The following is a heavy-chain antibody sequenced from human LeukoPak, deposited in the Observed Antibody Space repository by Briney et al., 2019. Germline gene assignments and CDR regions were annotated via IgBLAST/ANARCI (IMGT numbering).Heavy chain of an antibody. Sequence: GGSLRLSCAASGFTFSSYGMHWVRQAPGKGLEWVAVISYDGSNKYYADSVKGRFTISRDNSKNTLYLQMNSLRAEDTAVYYCAKDQGLLWFGESSDGMDVWGQGTTVTVSS. CDR1: GFTFSSYG. V-gene: IGHV3-30*18. CDR3: AKDQGLLWFGESSDGMDV. CDR2: ISYDGSNK. D-gene: IGHD3-10*01. J-gene: IGHJ6*02.